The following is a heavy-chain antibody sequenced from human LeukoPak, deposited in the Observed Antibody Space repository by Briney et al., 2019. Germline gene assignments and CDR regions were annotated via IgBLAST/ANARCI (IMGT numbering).Heavy chain of an antibody. D-gene: IGHD3-9*01. CDR2: ISADNGNT. CDR1: GYTFTSYG. Sequence: ASVKVSCKASGYTFTSYGISWVRQAPGQGLEWMGWISADNGNTNYAQKLQGRVTMTTDTSTSTAYMELRSLRSDDTAVYYCARGVADYYDILTGYYFHWFDPWGQGTLVTVSS. CDR3: ARGVADYYDILTGYYFHWFDP. J-gene: IGHJ5*02. V-gene: IGHV1-18*01.